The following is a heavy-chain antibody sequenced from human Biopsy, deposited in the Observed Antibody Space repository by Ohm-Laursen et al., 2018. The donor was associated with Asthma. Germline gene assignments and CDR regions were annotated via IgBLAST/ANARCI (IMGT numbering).Heavy chain of an antibody. CDR2: VSSDGHNK. D-gene: IGHD3-22*01. V-gene: IGHV3-30*03. CDR1: GFVSSQCG. J-gene: IGHJ3*02. Sequence: SLRLSCSASGFVSSQCGMHWVRQGPGKGLEWVALVSSDGHNKYYEDSVKGRFTISRDNSGNRLYLQINRLTVEDSAVYFCARQSGQDYGDSSGFDIWGQGTKVAVSS. CDR3: ARQSGQDYGDSSGFDI.